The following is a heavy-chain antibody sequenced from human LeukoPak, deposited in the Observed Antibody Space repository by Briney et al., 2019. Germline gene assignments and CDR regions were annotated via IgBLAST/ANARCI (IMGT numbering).Heavy chain of an antibody. Sequence: GGSLRLSCAASGFTFSSYGMHWVRQAPGKGLEWVAVIWYDGSNKYYADSVKGRFTISRDNSKNTLYLQMNSLRAEDTAVYYCAREQQLDAFDIWGQGTMVTVSS. V-gene: IGHV3-33*01. CDR2: IWYDGSNK. CDR3: AREQQLDAFDI. J-gene: IGHJ3*02. D-gene: IGHD6-13*01. CDR1: GFTFSSYG.